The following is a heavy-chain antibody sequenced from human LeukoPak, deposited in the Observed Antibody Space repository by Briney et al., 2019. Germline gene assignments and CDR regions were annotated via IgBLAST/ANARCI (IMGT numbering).Heavy chain of an antibody. CDR1: GGSISSSNFY. V-gene: IGHV4-61*05. J-gene: IGHJ4*02. CDR2: IYYSGST. Sequence: SETLSLTCTVSGGSISSSNFYWGWIRQPPGKGLEWIGYIYYSGSTNYNPSLKSRVTISVDTSKNQFSLKLSSVTAADTAVYYCARGRDDYVWGSYRYAPFDYWGQGTLVTVSS. D-gene: IGHD3-16*02. CDR3: ARGRDDYVWGSYRYAPFDY.